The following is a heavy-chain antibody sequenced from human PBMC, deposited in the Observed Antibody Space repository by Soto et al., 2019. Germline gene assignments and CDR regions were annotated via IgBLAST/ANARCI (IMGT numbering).Heavy chain of an antibody. CDR1: GFTFSSYA. V-gene: IGHV3-23*01. CDR3: ATAYCGGDCSAGDY. J-gene: IGHJ4*02. D-gene: IGHD2-21*02. Sequence: GGSLRLSCAASGFTFSSYAMNWVRQAPGKGLEWVSAISGSGGSTYYADSVKGRFTISRDNSKNTLYLQMNSLRAEDTAVYYCATAYCGGDCSAGDYWGQGTLVTVSS. CDR2: ISGSGGST.